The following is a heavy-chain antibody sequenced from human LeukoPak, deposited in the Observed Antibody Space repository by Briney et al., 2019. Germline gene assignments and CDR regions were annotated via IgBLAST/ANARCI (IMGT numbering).Heavy chain of an antibody. D-gene: IGHD6-13*01. Sequence: VASVKVSCKASGGTFSSYAISWVRQAPGQGLEWMGGIIPIFGTANYAQKFQGRVTITADESTSTAYMELSSLRSDDTAVYYCARDPAVIAAAGLDWFDPWGQGTLVTVSS. CDR3: ARDPAVIAAAGLDWFDP. CDR2: IIPIFGTA. J-gene: IGHJ5*02. CDR1: GGTFSSYA. V-gene: IGHV1-69*13.